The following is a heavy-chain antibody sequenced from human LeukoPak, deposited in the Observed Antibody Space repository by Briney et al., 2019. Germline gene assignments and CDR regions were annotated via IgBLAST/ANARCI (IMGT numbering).Heavy chain of an antibody. D-gene: IGHD3-22*01. J-gene: IGHJ3*02. Sequence: GGSLRLSCAASGFTFSGYDMTWIRQAPGKGLEWLSYISSSSGNINYADSVKGRFTISRDNAKNSLYLQMNTLRAEDTAVYYCARPYYDRSGYYCAFDIWGQGTMVTVSS. CDR3: ARPYYDRSGYYCAFDI. CDR1: GFTFSGYD. CDR2: ISSSSGNI. V-gene: IGHV3-11*03.